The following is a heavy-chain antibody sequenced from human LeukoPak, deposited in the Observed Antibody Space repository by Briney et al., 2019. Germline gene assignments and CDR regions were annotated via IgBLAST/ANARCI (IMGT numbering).Heavy chain of an antibody. J-gene: IGHJ4*02. D-gene: IGHD3-10*01. CDR2: INPNSGDT. V-gene: IGHV1-2*02. Sequence: VASVKVSCKASGYTFTGYYMHWVRQAPGQGLEWMGWINPNSGDTNYAQKFQGGVTMTRDTSISTAYMDLSRLTSDDTAVYYCARDRSQGRDFDYWGQGTLVTVSS. CDR3: ARDRSQGRDFDY. CDR1: GYTFTGYY.